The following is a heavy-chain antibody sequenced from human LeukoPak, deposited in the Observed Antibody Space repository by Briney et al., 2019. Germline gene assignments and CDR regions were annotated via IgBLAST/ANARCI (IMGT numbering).Heavy chain of an antibody. CDR1: GFTFSSYS. V-gene: IGHV3-21*06. J-gene: IGHJ6*02. CDR2: ISSSSSYI. Sequence: GGSLRLSCAASGFTFSSYSMNWVRQAPGRGLEWASSISSSSSYIYYADSVKGRFTISRDNAKNSLYLQMNSLRAEDTAVYYCARFGGGYGMDVWGQGTTVTVSS. CDR3: ARFGGGYGMDV. D-gene: IGHD2-15*01.